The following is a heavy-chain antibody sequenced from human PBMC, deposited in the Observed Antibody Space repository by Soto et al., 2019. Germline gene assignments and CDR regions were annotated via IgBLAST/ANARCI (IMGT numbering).Heavy chain of an antibody. CDR3: ATWHEREHAFDV. J-gene: IGHJ3*01. V-gene: IGHV3-53*01. CDR1: GLTISDKKY. CDR2: LYDVDGS. Sequence: DVQLVESGGGLIQPGESLRLSCAAFGLTISDKKYVAWVRQAPGKGLEWVSALYDVDGSFYADSVTGRFTTSSDSSKTTVYLQMNDLRPDDTAVYYCATWHEREHAFDVWGQGTTVTISS. D-gene: IGHD1-1*01.